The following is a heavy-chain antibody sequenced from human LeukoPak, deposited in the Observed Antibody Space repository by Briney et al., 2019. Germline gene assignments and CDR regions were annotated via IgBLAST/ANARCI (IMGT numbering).Heavy chain of an antibody. CDR3: TTSPILLAVAQTLVN. J-gene: IGHJ4*02. Sequence: GASVKVSCKASGYTFTSYDINWVRQATGQGLEWMGWMNPNSGNTGYAQKFQGRVTMTEDTSTDTAYMELSSLRSEDTAVYYCTTSPILLAVAQTLVNWGQGTLVTVSS. CDR2: MNPNSGNT. V-gene: IGHV1-8*01. CDR1: GYTFTSYD. D-gene: IGHD6-19*01.